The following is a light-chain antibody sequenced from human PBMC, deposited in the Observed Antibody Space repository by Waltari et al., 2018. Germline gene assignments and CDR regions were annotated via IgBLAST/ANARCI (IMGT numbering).Light chain of an antibody. CDR2: DAT. CDR3: CSYAGSSTYV. V-gene: IGLV2-23*01. Sequence: QSALSQPASVSGSPEGSITISCNGTRSDIGRYNLVSWYQQGPGKAPKLIIYDATERPSGVSNRFSGSKSGNTASLTISGLQAEDEADYYCCSYAGSSTYVFGSGTTVTVL. CDR1: RSDIGRYNL. J-gene: IGLJ1*01.